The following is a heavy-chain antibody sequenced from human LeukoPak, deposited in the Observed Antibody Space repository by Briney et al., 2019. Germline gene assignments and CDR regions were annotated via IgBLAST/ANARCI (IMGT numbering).Heavy chain of an antibody. D-gene: IGHD3-22*01. CDR3: ARDPDYYDSSGYSFDY. Sequence: GGSLRLSCTASGFTFTSHWMHWVRQVPGKGLEWVAVISYDGSNKYYADSVKGRFTISRDNSKNTLYLQMNSLRAEDTAVYYCARDPDYYDSSGYSFDYWGQGTLVTVSS. CDR1: GFTFTSHW. CDR2: ISYDGSNK. J-gene: IGHJ4*02. V-gene: IGHV3-30*03.